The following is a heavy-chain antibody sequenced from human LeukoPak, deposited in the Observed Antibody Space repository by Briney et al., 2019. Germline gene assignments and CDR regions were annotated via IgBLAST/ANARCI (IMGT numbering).Heavy chain of an antibody. V-gene: IGHV3-23*01. CDR2: TNSGGSST. J-gene: IGHJ4*02. CDR1: GFTLSSYA. CDR3: AKQSYARSLGE. D-gene: IGHD2-8*01. Sequence: GGSLRLSCAASGFTLSSYAMSWVRQAPGKGLEWISTTNSGGSSTDYAESVKGRFTISRDNSKNTLYLQMSSLRVEDTAMYYCAKQSYARSLGEGGPGTLVTVSS.